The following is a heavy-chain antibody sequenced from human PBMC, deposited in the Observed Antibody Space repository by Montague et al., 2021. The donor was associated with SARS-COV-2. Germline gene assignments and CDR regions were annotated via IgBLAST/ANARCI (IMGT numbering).Heavy chain of an antibody. Sequence: PALVKPTQTLTLTCTFSGFSLATSGMSVSWIRQPPGKALEWLALIDWDDDKYYSTSLKTRLTISKDTSKNQVVLTMINMDPVDTATYYCARIRDYDILTGSYSGFDYWGQGTLVTVSS. J-gene: IGHJ4*02. D-gene: IGHD3-9*01. CDR1: GFSLATSGMS. CDR2: IDWDDDK. V-gene: IGHV2-70*01. CDR3: ARIRDYDILTGSYSGFDY.